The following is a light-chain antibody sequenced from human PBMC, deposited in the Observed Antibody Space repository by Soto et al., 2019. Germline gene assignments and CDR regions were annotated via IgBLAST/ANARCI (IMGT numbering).Light chain of an antibody. J-gene: IGLJ1*01. V-gene: IGLV2-8*01. Sequence: QSALTQPPSASGSPGQSVTISCTGTSSDVGAYYYVSWYQQHPGKAPKLMIYEINKRPSGVPDRFSGSKSVNTASLTVSGLQTEDEADYYCSSFAGSNNFPYVFGTGTKVTVL. CDR3: SSFAGSNNFPYV. CDR1: SSDVGAYYY. CDR2: EIN.